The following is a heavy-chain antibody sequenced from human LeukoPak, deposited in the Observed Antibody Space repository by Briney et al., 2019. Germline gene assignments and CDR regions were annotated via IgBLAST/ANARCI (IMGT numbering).Heavy chain of an antibody. CDR3: ARDGQALRWGYCSSTGCFNWFDP. D-gene: IGHD2-2*01. CDR1: GFTFSTYA. J-gene: IGHJ5*02. Sequence: GGSLRLSCAASGFTFSTYAMHWVRQAPGKGLEWLAVISYDGSNKYYADSVKGLFTSSRENFKNTLYLQMNSLRAEDTAVYYCARDGQALRWGYCSSTGCFNWFDPWGQGTLVTVSS. CDR2: ISYDGSNK. V-gene: IGHV3-30*04.